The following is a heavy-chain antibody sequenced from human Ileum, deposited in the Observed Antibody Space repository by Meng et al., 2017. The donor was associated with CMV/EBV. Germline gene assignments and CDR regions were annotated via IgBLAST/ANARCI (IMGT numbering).Heavy chain of an antibody. J-gene: IGHJ5*02. V-gene: IGHV4-34*01. CDR2: INHKGNT. CDR1: GGSFIDYF. Sequence: QVQRNQWGAGLLKPSETLSLTCPVYGGSFIDYFWTWIRQSPGKGLEWIGEINHKGNTKYNPSLKSRVTISKDTSKKQFSLRMTSVTAADTATYYCVRRGRGSEPWGQGTLVTVSS. D-gene: IGHD1-26*01. CDR3: VRRGRGSEP.